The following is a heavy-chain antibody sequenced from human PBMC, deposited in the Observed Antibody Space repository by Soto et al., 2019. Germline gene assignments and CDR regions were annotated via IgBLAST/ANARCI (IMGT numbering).Heavy chain of an antibody. CDR3: ARVPDY. D-gene: IGHD2-2*01. CDR2: ISSGGSTT. V-gene: IGHV3-48*02. CDR1: GVTFRSYS. J-gene: IGHJ4*02. Sequence: GGSLRLSCAASGVTFRSYSMNWVRQAPGKGLEWVSYISSGGSTTYYADSVKGRFTISRDNAKNSLYLQMNSLRDEDTAVYYCARVPDYWGQGILVTVSS.